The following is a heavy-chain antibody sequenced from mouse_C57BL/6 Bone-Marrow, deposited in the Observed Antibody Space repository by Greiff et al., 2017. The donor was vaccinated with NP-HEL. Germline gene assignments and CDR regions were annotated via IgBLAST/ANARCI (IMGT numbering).Heavy chain of an antibody. Sequence: QVHVKQSGAELVKPGASVKLSCKASGYTFTEYTIHWVKQRSGQGLEWIGWFYPGSGSIKYNEKFKDKATLTADKSSSTVYMDLSRLTSEDSAVYCCARHGDYVGSSYGYFDVWGTGTTVTVSS. V-gene: IGHV1-62-2*01. D-gene: IGHD1-1*01. CDR2: FYPGSGSI. J-gene: IGHJ1*03. CDR3: ARHGDYVGSSYGYFDV. CDR1: GYTFTEYT.